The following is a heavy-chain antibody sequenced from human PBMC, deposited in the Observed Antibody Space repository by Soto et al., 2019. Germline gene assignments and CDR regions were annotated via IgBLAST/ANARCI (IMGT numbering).Heavy chain of an antibody. V-gene: IGHV1-69*02. CDR1: GGTFSSYT. Sequence: ASVKVSCKASGGTFSSYTISWVRQAPGQGLEWMGRIIPILGIANYAKKFQGRVTITADKSTSTAYMELSSLRSEDTAVYYCANNRGYCSGGSCGMNWFDPWGQGTLVTVSS. D-gene: IGHD2-15*01. CDR3: ANNRGYCSGGSCGMNWFDP. CDR2: IIPILGIA. J-gene: IGHJ5*02.